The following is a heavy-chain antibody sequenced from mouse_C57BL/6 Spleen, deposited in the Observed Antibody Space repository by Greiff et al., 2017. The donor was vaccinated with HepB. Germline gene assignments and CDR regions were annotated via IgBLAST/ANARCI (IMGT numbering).Heavy chain of an antibody. CDR3: ALYYYGSSYFDY. J-gene: IGHJ2*01. V-gene: IGHV1-9*01. CDR2: ILPGSGST. D-gene: IGHD1-1*01. Sequence: QVQLQQSGAELMKPGASVKLSCKATGYTFTGYWIEWVKQRPGHGLEWIGEILPGSGSTNYNAKFKGKATFTADTSSNTAYMPLSSLATEDSAIYYCALYYYGSSYFDYWGQGTTLTVSS. CDR1: GYTFTGYW.